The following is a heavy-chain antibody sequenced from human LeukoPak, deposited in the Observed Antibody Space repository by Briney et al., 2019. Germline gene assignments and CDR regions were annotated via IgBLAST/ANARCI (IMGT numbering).Heavy chain of an antibody. CDR1: GYTFSSYD. J-gene: IGHJ6*04. CDR3: ARRHLLMDV. CDR2: MNPNSGNT. V-gene: IGHV1-8*01. Sequence: GASVKVSCKASGYTFSSYDINWVRRATGQGLEWMGWMNPNSGNTGYAQKFQGRVTMTRTTSISTAYMQLSSRRSQDTAVDYCARRHLLMDVWHKETTVTVSS.